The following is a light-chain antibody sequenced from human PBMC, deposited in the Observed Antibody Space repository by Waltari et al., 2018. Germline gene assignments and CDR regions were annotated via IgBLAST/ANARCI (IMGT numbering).Light chain of an antibody. Sequence: DIVLTQSPATLSLSPGQRATLPCRASQSVSSYLAWFQQKPGQAPRLLIYYASNRAPGIPARFSGSGSETDFTLTISSLEPEDFAVYYCQQRGNGPPITFGQGTRLDMK. CDR1: QSVSSY. CDR3: QQRGNGPPIT. V-gene: IGKV3-11*01. CDR2: YAS. J-gene: IGKJ5*01.